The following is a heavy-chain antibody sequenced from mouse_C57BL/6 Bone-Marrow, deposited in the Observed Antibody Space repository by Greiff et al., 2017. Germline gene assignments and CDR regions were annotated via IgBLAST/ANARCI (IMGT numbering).Heavy chain of an antibody. Sequence: VQLQQSGPELVKPGASVKISCKASGYSFTDYNMNWVKQSNGKSLEWIGVINPNYGTTSYNQKFKGKATLTVDQSSSTAYMQLNSLTSEDSAVYYCEKYMTAQALFLYAMDYWGQGTSVTVSS. CDR2: INPNYGTT. J-gene: IGHJ4*01. CDR1: GYSFTDYN. CDR3: EKYMTAQALFLYAMDY. V-gene: IGHV1-39*01. D-gene: IGHD3-2*02.